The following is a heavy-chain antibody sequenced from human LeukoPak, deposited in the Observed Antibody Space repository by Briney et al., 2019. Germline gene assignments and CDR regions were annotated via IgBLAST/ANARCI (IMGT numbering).Heavy chain of an antibody. J-gene: IGHJ4*02. CDR1: GASVSTSH. CDR2: LSYTGKT. Sequence: SETPSLTCVVSGASVSTSHWNWIRHLPGKGLEWIGCLSYTGKTGYNPSFTSRVTISLGTSKNQVSLKLRSVTAADTAVYYCSEGYFEPFAHWGQGTLVTVSS. D-gene: IGHD2/OR15-2a*01. V-gene: IGHV4-59*02. CDR3: SEGYFEPFAH.